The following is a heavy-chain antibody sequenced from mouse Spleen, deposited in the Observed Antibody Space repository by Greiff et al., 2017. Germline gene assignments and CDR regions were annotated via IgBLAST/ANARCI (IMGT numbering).Heavy chain of an antibody. V-gene: IGHV1-69*01. CDR1: GYTFTSYW. J-gene: IGHJ2*01. D-gene: IGHD1-1*01. Sequence: VQLQQPGAELVMPGASVKLSCKASGYTFTSYWMHWVKQRPGQGLEWIGEIDPSDSYTNYNQKFKGKATLTVDKSSSTAYMQLSSLTSEDSAVYYCARSGYGSSYAYWGQGTTLTVSS. CDR2: IDPSDSYT. CDR3: ARSGYGSSYAY.